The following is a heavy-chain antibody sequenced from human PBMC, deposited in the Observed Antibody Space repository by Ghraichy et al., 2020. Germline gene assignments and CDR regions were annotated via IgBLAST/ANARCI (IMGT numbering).Heavy chain of an antibody. J-gene: IGHJ4*02. V-gene: IGHV3-74*03. CDR1: GFSLTESF. CDR3: ARFFCTLSTCYIQ. Sequence: GGSLRLSCAASGFSLTESFMHWIRQTPGEGPVWVSRILGDGESLMYADSVKGRFSISRDIAKNTLFLQMDSLIVEDTAVYYCARFFCTLSTCYIQWGQGTTVTVSS. CDR2: ILGDGESL. D-gene: IGHD2-2*01.